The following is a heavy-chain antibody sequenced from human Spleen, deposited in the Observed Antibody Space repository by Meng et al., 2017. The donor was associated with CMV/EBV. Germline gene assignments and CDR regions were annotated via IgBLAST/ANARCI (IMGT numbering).Heavy chain of an antibody. CDR3: ARGGLRFFDPAEN. CDR2: IIPIFGTA. V-gene: IGHV1-69*05. Sequence: TASGGTFSSYAISWVRQAPGQGLEWMGGIIPIFGTANYAQKFQGRVTITTDESTSTAYMELSSLRSEDTAVYYCARGGLRFFDPAENWGQGTLVTVSS. CDR1: GGTFSSYA. D-gene: IGHD2-2*01. J-gene: IGHJ1*01.